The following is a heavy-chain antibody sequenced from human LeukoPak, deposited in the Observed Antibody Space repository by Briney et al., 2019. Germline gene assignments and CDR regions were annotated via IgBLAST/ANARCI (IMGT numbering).Heavy chain of an antibody. CDR2: ISGNGGST. V-gene: IGHV3-23*01. CDR1: GFTFSSYT. D-gene: IGHD6-13*01. Sequence: GGSLRLSCAASGFTFSSYTIIWVRQAPGKGLEWVSGISGNGGSTYYADSVKGRFTTSRDNPKNTVYLQMNSLSAEDTALYFCAKNGLGYPSDTWGQGTMVTVSS. J-gene: IGHJ3*02. CDR3: AKNGLGYPSDT.